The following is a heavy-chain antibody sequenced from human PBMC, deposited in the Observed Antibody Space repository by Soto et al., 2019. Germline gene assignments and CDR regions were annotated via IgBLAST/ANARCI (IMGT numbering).Heavy chain of an antibody. Sequence: SVKVSCKASGGTFSSYAISWVRQAPGQGLEWMGGIIPIFGTANYAQKFQGRVTITADKSTSTAYMELSSLRSEDTAVYYCARSTDYGDYYFDYWGQGTLVTVSS. J-gene: IGHJ4*02. CDR2: IIPIFGTA. V-gene: IGHV1-69*06. CDR1: GGTFSSYA. D-gene: IGHD4-17*01. CDR3: ARSTDYGDYYFDY.